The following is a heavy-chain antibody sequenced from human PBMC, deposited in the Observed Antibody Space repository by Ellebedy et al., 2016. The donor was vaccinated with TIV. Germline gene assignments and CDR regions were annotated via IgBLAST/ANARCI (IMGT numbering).Heavy chain of an antibody. J-gene: IGHJ4*02. CDR2: IYSGGSGT. D-gene: IGHD3-22*01. Sequence: GGSLRLSXKGSGYKFTSYWLGWVRQMPGKGLEWVGIIYSGGSGTRYNPSLQGQVTISADESTSTVYLHWSSLKASDTAMYYCVRLYYYETSGYYTPFDYWGQGTLVIVSS. CDR3: VRLYYYETSGYYTPFDY. CDR1: GYKFTSYW. V-gene: IGHV5-51*01.